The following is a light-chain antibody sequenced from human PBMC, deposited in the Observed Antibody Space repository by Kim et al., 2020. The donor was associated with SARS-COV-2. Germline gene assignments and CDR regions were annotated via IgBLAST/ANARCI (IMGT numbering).Light chain of an antibody. CDR3: VQYIRYPCT. CDR2: MAS. CDR1: QRIRNV. J-gene: IGKJ5*01. V-gene: IGKV1-17*01. Sequence: APVEETVTTSFRESQRIRNVIGWYLHRPERAPQSLRSMASKFDSGVPSRFTASGYGTEFTLTTTTLQTDKFATYICVQYIRYPCTFGQGTPL.